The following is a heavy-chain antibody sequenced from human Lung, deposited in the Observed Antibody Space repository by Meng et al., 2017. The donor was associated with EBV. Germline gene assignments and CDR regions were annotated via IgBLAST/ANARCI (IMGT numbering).Heavy chain of an antibody. CDR2: IIPIFGTA. J-gene: IGHJ5*02. CDR1: GGTFSRYA. CDR3: ARDPGEAYSYGYDNWFDP. V-gene: IGHV1-69*01. D-gene: IGHD5-18*01. Sequence: QGRRVTAWGGVKKPGSSGEVSGKASGGTFSRYAISWVRQAPGQGLEWMGGIIPIFGTANYAQKFQGRVTITADESTSTAYMELSSLRSEDTAVYYCARDPGEAYSYGYDNWFDPWGQGTLVTVSS.